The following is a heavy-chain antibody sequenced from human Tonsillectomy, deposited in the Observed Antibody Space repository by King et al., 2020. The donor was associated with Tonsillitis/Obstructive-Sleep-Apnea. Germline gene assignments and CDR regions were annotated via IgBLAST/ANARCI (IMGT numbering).Heavy chain of an antibody. Sequence: VQLQQWGAGLLKPSETLSLTCAVFGGSFSGYFRSWIRQPPGKGLEWIGEIDHSGSTTHNPSLKSRVTVSADTSKTQFSLKLSSVTAADTAVYFCAREITTDAFDIWGQGTMVTVSS. CDR3: AREITTDAFDI. J-gene: IGHJ3*02. CDR2: IDHSGST. CDR1: GGSFSGYF. D-gene: IGHD3-3*01. V-gene: IGHV4-34*01.